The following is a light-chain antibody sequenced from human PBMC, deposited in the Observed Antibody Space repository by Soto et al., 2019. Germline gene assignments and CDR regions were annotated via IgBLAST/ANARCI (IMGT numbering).Light chain of an antibody. Sequence: IVLTQSPGTLSLSPGERATLSCRASQSVSSSYLAWYQQKPGQAPRLLIFGASKRATGIPDRFSGSGSGRDFTLTISGLEPEDFAVYYCQQYGSSPPTWTFGQGTKV. CDR1: QSVSSSY. V-gene: IGKV3-20*01. J-gene: IGKJ1*01. CDR2: GAS. CDR3: QQYGSSPPTWT.